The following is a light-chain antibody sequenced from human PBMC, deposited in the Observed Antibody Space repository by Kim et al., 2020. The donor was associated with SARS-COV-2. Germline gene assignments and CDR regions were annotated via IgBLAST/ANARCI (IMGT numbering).Light chain of an antibody. Sequence: SPGTGSTTPCRASLSVSSNRAWYQQKPGQAPRLLIYGASPTAAGIPARFSGSGAGTAFTLTISSLQYEDFAVYYCQQYNNWPPITFGEGTRLEIK. CDR2: GAS. CDR1: LSVSSN. J-gene: IGKJ5*01. V-gene: IGKV3-15*01. CDR3: QQYNNWPPIT.